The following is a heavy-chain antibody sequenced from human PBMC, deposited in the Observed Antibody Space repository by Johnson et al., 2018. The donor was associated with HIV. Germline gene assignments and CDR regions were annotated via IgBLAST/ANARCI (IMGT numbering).Heavy chain of an antibody. Sequence: VQLVESGGGLVQSGGSLSLSCGASGFSVSNNYMNCVRQAPGKGLEWVSVIYTGGSTYYADSVRGRFTISRDNSKNTLYLQMRSLRVEDTAIYYCARDGESQQLPLGDAFDVWGQGTMVTVSS. CDR2: IYTGGST. D-gene: IGHD6-13*01. CDR1: GFSVSNNY. V-gene: IGHV3-66*01. CDR3: ARDGESQQLPLGDAFDV. J-gene: IGHJ3*01.